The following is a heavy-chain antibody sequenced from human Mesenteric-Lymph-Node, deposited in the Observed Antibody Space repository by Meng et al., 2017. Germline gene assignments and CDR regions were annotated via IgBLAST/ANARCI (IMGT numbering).Heavy chain of an antibody. Sequence: GESLKISCAASGFTFSSYAMHWVRQAPGKGLEWVAVISYDGSNKYYADSVKGRFTISRDNSKNTLYLQMNSLRAEDTAVYYCARASGSQGGLDYWGQGTLVTVSS. CDR2: ISYDGSNK. D-gene: IGHD1-26*01. CDR1: GFTFSSYA. CDR3: ARASGSQGGLDY. V-gene: IGHV3-30*04. J-gene: IGHJ4*02.